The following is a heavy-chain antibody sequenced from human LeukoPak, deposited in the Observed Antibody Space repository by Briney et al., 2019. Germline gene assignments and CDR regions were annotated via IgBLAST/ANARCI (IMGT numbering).Heavy chain of an antibody. CDR1: GYTFTSYY. CDR2: INPSGGST. J-gene: IGHJ4*02. V-gene: IGHV1-46*01. CDR3: ARSILEPGGSCDY. D-gene: IGHD1-1*01. Sequence: ASVKVSCKASGYTFTSYYMHWVRQAPGQGLEWMGIINPSGGSTSYAQKFQGRVTITADESASTAYMELSSLRSEDTAVYYCARSILEPGGSCDYWGQGTLVTVSS.